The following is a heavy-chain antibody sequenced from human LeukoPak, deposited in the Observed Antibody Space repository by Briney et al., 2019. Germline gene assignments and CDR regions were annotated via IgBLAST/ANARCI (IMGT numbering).Heavy chain of an antibody. D-gene: IGHD6-13*01. CDR3: ARRSGSSWSSFDY. CDR1: GFTFNNYA. CDR2: ISGFGGST. Sequence: PGGSLRLSCAASGFTFNNYAMNWVRQAPGKGLEWVSGISGFGGSTYNAPSVKGRLTISRDNFGNMLYLHLDSLRVEDTAIYYCARRSGSSWSSFDYWGQGALVTVSS. V-gene: IGHV3-23*01. J-gene: IGHJ4*02.